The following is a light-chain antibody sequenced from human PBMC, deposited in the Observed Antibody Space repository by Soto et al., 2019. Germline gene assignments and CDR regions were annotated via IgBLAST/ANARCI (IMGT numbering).Light chain of an antibody. CDR1: RSVSSSY. CDR3: QQYGSSPTWT. V-gene: IGKV3-20*01. Sequence: EIVLAQSPGTLSLSPGERATLSCRASRSVSSSYLAWYQQKPGQAPRLLIYGASSRATGIPDRFSGSGSGTDFTLTIRRLEPEDFAVYYCQQYGSSPTWTFGQGTKVDIK. CDR2: GAS. J-gene: IGKJ1*01.